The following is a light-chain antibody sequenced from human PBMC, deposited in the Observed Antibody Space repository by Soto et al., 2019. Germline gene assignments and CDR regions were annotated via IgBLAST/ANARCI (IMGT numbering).Light chain of an antibody. Sequence: DIQVTQARSSLSASVGDRVAITCRASQSIPKYLNWYQQKPGKAPKLLIFAASNLQSGVPSRFSGSGSGTDFTLTITSLQPEDFATYYCQHTYRTPETFAQGTRLEIK. CDR3: QHTYRTPET. CDR1: QSIPKY. V-gene: IGKV1-39*01. CDR2: AAS. J-gene: IGKJ5*01.